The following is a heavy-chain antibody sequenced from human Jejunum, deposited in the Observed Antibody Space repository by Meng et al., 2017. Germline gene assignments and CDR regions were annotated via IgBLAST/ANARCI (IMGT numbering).Heavy chain of an antibody. V-gene: IGHV4-39*07. CDR2: IYYSGTS. CDR1: GGSISSGDYH. CDR3: ARVSVRGFYGIDV. Sequence: SETLSLTCTVAGGSISSGDYHWGWIRQPPGKGLEWTGSIYYSGTSFYSPSLKSRLTISIDTSKNQFSLKLTSVTAADTAVYYCARVSVRGFYGIDVWGQGTTVTGSS. J-gene: IGHJ6*02. D-gene: IGHD3-10*02.